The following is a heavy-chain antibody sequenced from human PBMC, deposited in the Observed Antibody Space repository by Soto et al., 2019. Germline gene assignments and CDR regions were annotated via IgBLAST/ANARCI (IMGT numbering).Heavy chain of an antibody. Sequence: SETLSLTCTVSGGSISSYYWSWIRQPPGKGLEWIGYIYYSGSTNYNPSLKSRVTISVDTSKNQFSLKLSSVTAADTAVYYCARRYSSSFVYPCQGTLVTALL. V-gene: IGHV4-59*08. CDR3: ARRYSSSFVY. CDR2: IYYSGST. J-gene: IGHJ4*02. D-gene: IGHD6-13*01. CDR1: GGSISSYY.